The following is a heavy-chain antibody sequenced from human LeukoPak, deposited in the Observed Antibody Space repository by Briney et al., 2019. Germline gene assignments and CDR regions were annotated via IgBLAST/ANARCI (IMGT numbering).Heavy chain of an antibody. Sequence: PSETLSLTCNVSGASFSSGSYYWSWIRQPPGKGLEWIGYIYKSGSTNYNPSLKSRATISEDMSKNQFSLKLSSVTAADTAVYYCARGGDGYNYEDYWGQGTLVTVSS. CDR1: GASFSSGSYY. CDR2: IYKSGST. V-gene: IGHV4-61*01. CDR3: ARGGDGYNYEDY. J-gene: IGHJ4*02. D-gene: IGHD5-24*01.